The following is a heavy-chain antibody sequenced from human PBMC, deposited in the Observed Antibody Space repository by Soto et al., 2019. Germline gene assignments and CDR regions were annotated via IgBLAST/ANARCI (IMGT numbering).Heavy chain of an antibody. Sequence: PGGSLSLSCAASGFIFSTYNMNWARQALGKELEWVSYISSGSGTIYYADSVKGRFTISRDNAKNSLYLQMNSLRAEDTAVYYCARKRAGNYAYYFNYWCQVTLVTVSS. V-gene: IGHV3-48*01. CDR3: ARKRAGNYAYYFNY. J-gene: IGHJ4*02. CDR2: ISSGSGTI. CDR1: GFIFSTYN. D-gene: IGHD2-2*01.